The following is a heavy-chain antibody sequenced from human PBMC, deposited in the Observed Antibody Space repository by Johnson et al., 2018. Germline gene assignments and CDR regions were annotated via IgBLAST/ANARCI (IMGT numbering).Heavy chain of an antibody. CDR3: AKDSVPAATNRYYYYYMDV. V-gene: IGHV3-21*04. CDR1: GFTFSSSS. D-gene: IGHD2-2*01. J-gene: IGHJ6*03. Sequence: VQLVESGGGLVKPGGSLRLSCAASGFTFSSSSMNWVRQAPGQGLEWVSSISSSSSYIYYADSVKVRFTIPRDNAKNSLYLQMNSLRTEDTALYYCAKDSVPAATNRYYYYYMDVWGKGTTVTVSS. CDR2: ISSSSSYI.